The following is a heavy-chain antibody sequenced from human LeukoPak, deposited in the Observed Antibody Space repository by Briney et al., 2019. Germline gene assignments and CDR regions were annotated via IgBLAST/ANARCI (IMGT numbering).Heavy chain of an antibody. J-gene: IGHJ5*02. CDR2: ISSSSSSTI. CDR1: GFTFSSYS. Sequence: GGPLRLSCAASGFTFSSYSMNWVRQAPGKGLEWVSYISSSSSSTIYYADSVKGRFTISRDNAKNSLYLQMNSLRAEDTAVYYCARSYSSGSNWFDPWGQGTLVTVSS. D-gene: IGHD6-19*01. V-gene: IGHV3-48*01. CDR3: ARSYSSGSNWFDP.